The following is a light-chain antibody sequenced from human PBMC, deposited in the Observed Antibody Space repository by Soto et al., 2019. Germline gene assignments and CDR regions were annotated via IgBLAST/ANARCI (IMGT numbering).Light chain of an antibody. CDR1: QSISRQ. Sequence: DIQMTQSPSTLYASVGDRVSITCRASQSISRQLAWYQQKPGKAPNLLIYQASNLETGVPSRFTGSGSGTEFTLTISSLQPDDLATYYCLQDQSYWTFGQGTKVEVK. CDR3: LQDQSYWT. V-gene: IGKV1-5*03. CDR2: QAS. J-gene: IGKJ1*01.